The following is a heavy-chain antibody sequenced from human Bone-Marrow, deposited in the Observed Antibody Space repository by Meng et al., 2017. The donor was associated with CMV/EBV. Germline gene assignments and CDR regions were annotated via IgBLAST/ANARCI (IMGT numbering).Heavy chain of an antibody. CDR2: IYYSGST. V-gene: IGHV4-39*07. CDR3: ARRAGRIAARPSYYFDY. CDR1: GGSISSSSYY. J-gene: IGHJ4*02. D-gene: IGHD6-6*01. Sequence: SETLSLTCPVPGGSISSSSYYWVWIRQPPGKGLEWIGSIYYSGSTYYNPSLKSRVTISVDTSKTQFSLKLTSVTAADTTVYYCARRAGRIAARPSYYFDYWGQGTLVTVSS.